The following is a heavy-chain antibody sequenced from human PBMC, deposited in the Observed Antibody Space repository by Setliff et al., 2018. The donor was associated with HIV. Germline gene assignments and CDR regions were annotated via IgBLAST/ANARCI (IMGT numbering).Heavy chain of an antibody. CDR2: IKSITDGGAT. D-gene: IGHD3-22*01. CDR1: GFTFSNAW. Sequence: GSLRLSCAASGFTFSNAWLSWVRQAPGKGLEWVGRIKSITDGGATDYAAPVKGRFTITRADSKNTVYLQMNSLKTEDTAVYYCTTDIGYESSGYRIGYWGHGTLVTAPQ. CDR3: TTDIGYESSGYRIGY. V-gene: IGHV3-15*01. J-gene: IGHJ4*01.